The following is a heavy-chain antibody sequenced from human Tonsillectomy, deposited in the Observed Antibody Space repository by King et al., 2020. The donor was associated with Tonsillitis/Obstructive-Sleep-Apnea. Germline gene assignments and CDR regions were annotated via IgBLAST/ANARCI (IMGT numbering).Heavy chain of an antibody. D-gene: IGHD2-8*01. J-gene: IGHJ3*02. CDR2: ISSSSRYI. CDR1: GFTFSSYS. CDR3: ARDSVAVGVAFDI. V-gene: IGHV3-21*01. Sequence: EVQLVESGGGLVKPGGSLRLSCAASGFTFSSYSMNWVRQAPGKGLEWGSSISSSSRYIYYADSVKGRFTITRDNAKNSLYLQMNSLRAEETAVYYCARDSVAVGVAFDIWGQGTMVTVSS.